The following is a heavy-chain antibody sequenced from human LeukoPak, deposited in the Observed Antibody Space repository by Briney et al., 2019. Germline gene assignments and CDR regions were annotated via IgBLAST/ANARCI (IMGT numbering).Heavy chain of an antibody. D-gene: IGHD3-22*01. CDR2: MNPNSGNT. J-gene: IGHJ4*02. Sequence: ASVKVSCKASGYTLTSYDINWVRQATGQGLEWMGWMNPNSGNTGYAQKFQGRVTMTRNTSISTAYMELSSLRSEDTAVYYCARGSAYYYDSSGYYGLWGQGTLVTVSS. CDR3: ARGSAYYYDSSGYYGL. CDR1: GYTLTSYD. V-gene: IGHV1-8*01.